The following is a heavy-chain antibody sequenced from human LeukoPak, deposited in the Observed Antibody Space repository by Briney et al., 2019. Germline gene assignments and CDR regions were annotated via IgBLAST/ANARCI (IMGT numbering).Heavy chain of an antibody. V-gene: IGHV4-59*01. CDR3: ARASMVRGVNPEAFDI. J-gene: IGHJ3*02. CDR1: GGSFSGYY. CDR2: IYYSGST. D-gene: IGHD3-10*01. Sequence: PSETLSLTCAVYGGSFSGYYWSWIRQPPGKRLEWIGYIYYSGSTNYNPSLKSRVTISVDTSKNQFSLKLSSVTAADTAVYYCARASMVRGVNPEAFDIWGQGTMVTVSS.